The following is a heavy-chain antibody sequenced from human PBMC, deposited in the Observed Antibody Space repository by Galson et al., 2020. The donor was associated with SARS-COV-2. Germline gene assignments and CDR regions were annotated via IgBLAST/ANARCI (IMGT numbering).Heavy chain of an antibody. Sequence: ETSVTLSLTCTVSGGSITRYYWTWLRQSPGRGLEWIGYVHHTGDTNYNPSLKRRVTMSLDTSRYQFSLNLDFVTAADTAVYYCVTYSRTDDYFFPYWGQGTLVTVSS. J-gene: IGHJ1*01. V-gene: IGHV4-59*08. CDR3: VTYSRTDDYFFPY. D-gene: IGHD4-17*01. CDR2: VHHTGDT. CDR1: GGSITRYY.